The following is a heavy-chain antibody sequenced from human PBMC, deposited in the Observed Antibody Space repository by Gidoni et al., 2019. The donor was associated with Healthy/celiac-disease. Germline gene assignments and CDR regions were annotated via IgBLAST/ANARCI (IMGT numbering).Heavy chain of an antibody. CDR3: ARGMRYFDWLLSDYYYYGMDV. J-gene: IGHJ6*02. V-gene: IGHV3-48*01. D-gene: IGHD3-9*01. CDR1: GFTFSSNT. Sequence: EVQLVESVGGLVQPGGSLALSCEASGFTFSSNTMNCVRQAPGKGLEWVSYISSSSTTIYYADSGKGRFTISRDNAKNSRYLQMNSLRAEDTAVYYCARGMRYFDWLLSDYYYYGMDVWGQGTTVTVSS. CDR2: ISSSSTTI.